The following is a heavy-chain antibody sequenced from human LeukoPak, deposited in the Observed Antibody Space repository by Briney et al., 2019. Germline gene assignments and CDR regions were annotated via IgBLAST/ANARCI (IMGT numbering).Heavy chain of an antibody. Sequence: GAAVKVSCKASGYTFTGYYIHWVRQAPGQGLEWMGWIDSNSGGTNYAQKFQGRVTMTRDTSISTAYMELSRLRSDDTAVYFCASVSSSIGQYYYMDVWGKGTTVTVSS. CDR1: GYTFTGYY. V-gene: IGHV1-2*02. J-gene: IGHJ6*03. D-gene: IGHD6-6*01. CDR2: IDSNSGGT. CDR3: ASVSSSIGQYYYMDV.